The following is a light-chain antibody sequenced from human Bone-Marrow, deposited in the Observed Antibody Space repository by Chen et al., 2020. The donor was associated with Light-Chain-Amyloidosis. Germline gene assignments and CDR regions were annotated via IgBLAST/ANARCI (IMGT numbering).Light chain of an antibody. CDR1: QNVNNY. V-gene: IGKV3-20*01. CDR3: QQYRSSGT. J-gene: IGKJ1*01. Sequence: EIALTQSPATLSLSPGERATLSCTASQNVNNYLSWYQQKPGQAHRLLIYVASNRATGIPDRFRGGVSGTDFTLTISRLEPEEFAMYDCQQYRSSGTFGRGTEVEI. CDR2: VAS.